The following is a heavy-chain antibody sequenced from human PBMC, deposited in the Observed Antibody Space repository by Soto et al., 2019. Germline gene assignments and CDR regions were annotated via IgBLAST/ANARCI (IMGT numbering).Heavy chain of an antibody. CDR2: INHSGST. CDR3: ARVPTRGTTGTTSGSDY. J-gene: IGHJ4*02. Sequence: SETLSLTCAVYGGSFSGYYWSWIRQPPGKGLEWIGEINHSGSTNYNPSLKSRVTISVDTSKNQFSLKLSSVTAADTAVYYCARVPTRGTTGTTSGSDYWGQGTLVTVSS. CDR1: GGSFSGYY. V-gene: IGHV4-34*01. D-gene: IGHD1-1*01.